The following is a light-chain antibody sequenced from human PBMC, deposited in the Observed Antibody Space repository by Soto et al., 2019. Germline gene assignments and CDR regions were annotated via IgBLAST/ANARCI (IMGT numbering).Light chain of an antibody. CDR1: ESVRSN. CDR2: DVS. Sequence: EIVMTQSPATLSVFPGERATLSCRASESVRSNLAWYQQKPGQAPRLLIYDVSTRATDIPARFSGSGSGTDFTLTISNLQSEDFAFYYCQQYSNWPPWTFGQGTKVEIK. V-gene: IGKV3-15*01. J-gene: IGKJ1*01. CDR3: QQYSNWPPWT.